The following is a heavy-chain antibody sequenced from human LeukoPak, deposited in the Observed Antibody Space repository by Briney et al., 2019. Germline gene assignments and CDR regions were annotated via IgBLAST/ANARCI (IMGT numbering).Heavy chain of an antibody. Sequence: GGSQRLSCAASGFTFNINWMSWVRQAPGKGLEWVATIKRDGSVSHYGDSVKGRFTISRDNARNSMYLQIDFLRVEDTAVYYCATLRGDATIFEYWGQGALVTVSS. CDR2: IKRDGSVS. J-gene: IGHJ4*02. CDR3: ATLRGDATIFEY. CDR1: GFTFNINW. D-gene: IGHD5-24*01. V-gene: IGHV3-7*01.